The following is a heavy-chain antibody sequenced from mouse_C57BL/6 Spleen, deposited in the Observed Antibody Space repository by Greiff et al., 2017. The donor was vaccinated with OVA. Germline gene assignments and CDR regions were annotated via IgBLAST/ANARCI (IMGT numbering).Heavy chain of an antibody. D-gene: IGHD1-1*01. Sequence: LVESGGGLVKPGGSLKLSCAASGFTFSSYAMSWVRQTPEKRLEWVATISDGGSYTYYPDNVKGRFTISRDNAKNNLYLQMSHLKSEDTAMYYCARDYYGSSYGYYAMDYWGQGTSVTVSS. V-gene: IGHV5-4*01. J-gene: IGHJ4*01. CDR1: GFTFSSYA. CDR3: ARDYYGSSYGYYAMDY. CDR2: ISDGGSYT.